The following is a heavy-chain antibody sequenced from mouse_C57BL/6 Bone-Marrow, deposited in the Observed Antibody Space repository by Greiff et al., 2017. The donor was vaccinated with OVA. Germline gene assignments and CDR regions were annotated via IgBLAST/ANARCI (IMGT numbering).Heavy chain of an antibody. Sequence: VQRVESGAELAKPGASVKLSCKASGYTFTSYWMHWVKQRPGQGLGWIGYINPSSGYTKYNQKFKDKATLTADKSSSTAYMQLSSLTYEDSAVYYCAKLLLWFDYWGQGTTLTVSS. D-gene: IGHD1-1*02. V-gene: IGHV1-7*01. CDR3: AKLLLWFDY. CDR1: GYTFTSYW. CDR2: INPSSGYT. J-gene: IGHJ2*01.